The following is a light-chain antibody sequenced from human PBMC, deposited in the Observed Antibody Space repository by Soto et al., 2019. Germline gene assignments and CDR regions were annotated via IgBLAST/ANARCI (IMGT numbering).Light chain of an antibody. Sequence: QSVLTQPASVSGSPGQSITISCTGTSSDFGSYEFVSWYQQHPGKVPTLIIYERDERPSGVSHRFSGSKSGNTASLTISGLQAEDEAHYYCCSFTSRRTHVFGTGTKVTVL. CDR3: CSFTSRRTHV. V-gene: IGLV2-23*01. CDR1: SSDFGSYEF. J-gene: IGLJ1*01. CDR2: ERD.